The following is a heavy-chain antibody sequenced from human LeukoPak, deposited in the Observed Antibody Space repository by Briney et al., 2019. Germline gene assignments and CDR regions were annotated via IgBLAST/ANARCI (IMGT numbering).Heavy chain of an antibody. CDR1: GGTFSSYA. Sequence: ASVKVSCKASGGTFSSYAISWVRQAPGQGLEWMGGIIPIFGTANYAQKFQGRVTITADESTSTAYMELSSLRSEDTAVYYCARLAYGSGSYYNEGFWFDPWGQGTLVTVSS. CDR3: ARLAYGSGSYYNEGFWFDP. D-gene: IGHD3-10*01. CDR2: IIPIFGTA. V-gene: IGHV1-69*13. J-gene: IGHJ5*02.